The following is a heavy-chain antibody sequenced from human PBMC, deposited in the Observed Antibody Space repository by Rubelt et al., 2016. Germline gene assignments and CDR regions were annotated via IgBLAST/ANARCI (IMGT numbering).Heavy chain of an antibody. CDR3: VRQWVAAAGNGYFDY. Sequence: LQLQESGPGLVKPSETLSLTCTVSGGSISSSSYYWGWIRQAPGKGLVWVSRINSDGSSTSYADSVKGRFTISRDNAKNTLYLQMNSLRAEDTAVYYCVRQWVAAAGNGYFDYWGQGTLVTVSS. CDR1: GGSISSSSYY. CDR2: INSDGSST. V-gene: IGHV3-74*01. D-gene: IGHD6-13*01. J-gene: IGHJ4*02.